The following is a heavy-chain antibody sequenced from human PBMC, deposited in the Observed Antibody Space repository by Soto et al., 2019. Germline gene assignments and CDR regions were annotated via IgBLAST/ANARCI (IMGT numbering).Heavy chain of an antibody. CDR2: TRTKANGYTT. D-gene: IGHD3-3*01. CDR3: ARGRHWSGYATDAFEI. Sequence: EVQLVESGGGLVQPGGSLRLSCAASRFTFSDHSMDWVRQAPGKGLEWVGRTRTKANGYTTEYAASVKGRFTISRDDSKNPLYLQMNSLKTEDTAVDYCARGRHWSGYATDAFEIWVQGRMVTVSS. J-gene: IGHJ3*02. CDR1: RFTFSDHS. V-gene: IGHV3-72*01.